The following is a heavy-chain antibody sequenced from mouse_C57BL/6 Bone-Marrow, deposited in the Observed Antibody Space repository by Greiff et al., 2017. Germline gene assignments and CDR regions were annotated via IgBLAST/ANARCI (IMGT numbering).Heavy chain of an antibody. CDR1: GYTFTDYY. D-gene: IGHD1-1*01. J-gene: IGHJ4*01. CDR2: INPNNGGT. CDR3: ARSSIYYYGSSYYYAMDY. Sequence: VQLQQSGPELVKPGASVKISCKASGYTFTDYYMNWVKQSHGKSLEWIGDINPNNGGTSYNQKFKGKATLTGDKSSSTAYMELRSLTSEDSAVYYCARSSIYYYGSSYYYAMDYWGQGTSVTVSS. V-gene: IGHV1-26*01.